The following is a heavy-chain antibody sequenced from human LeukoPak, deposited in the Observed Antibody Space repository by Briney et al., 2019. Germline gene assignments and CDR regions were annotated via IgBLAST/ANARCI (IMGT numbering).Heavy chain of an antibody. V-gene: IGHV4-34*01. J-gene: IGHJ5*02. Sequence: SETLSLTCAVYGGSFSGYYWSWIRQPPGKGLEWIGEINHSGSTNYNPSLKSRVTISVDTSKNQFSLKLSSVTAADTAVYYCASIVGATGGFDPWGQGTLVTVSS. CDR1: GGSFSGYY. CDR3: ASIVGATGGFDP. D-gene: IGHD1-26*01. CDR2: INHSGST.